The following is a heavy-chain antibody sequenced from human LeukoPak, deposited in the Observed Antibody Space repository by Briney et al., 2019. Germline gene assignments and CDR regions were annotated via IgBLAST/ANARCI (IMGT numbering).Heavy chain of an antibody. J-gene: IGHJ6*02. CDR1: GDSVSGISFY. V-gene: IGHV4-61*01. CDR2: IQYSGNT. CDR3: ARERNDSYNCSGRDD. D-gene: IGHD1-1*01. Sequence: SETQSLTCTVSGDSVSGISFYWSWIRQPPGKGLQYIGYIQYSGNTKYNPTLKSRVTISVDTSKNQFSLKLSSVTAADTAVYYCARERNDSYNCSGRDDWSQGTTVIVTS.